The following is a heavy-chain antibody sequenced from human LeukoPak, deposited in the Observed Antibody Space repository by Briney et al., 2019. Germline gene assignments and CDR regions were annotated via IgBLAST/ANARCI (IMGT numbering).Heavy chain of an antibody. CDR2: IYYSGRT. CDR1: GGSISSDY. D-gene: IGHD4-11*01. Sequence: SKTLSLTCTVSGGSISSDYWSWIRQPPGKGLEWIGYIYYSGRTYYNPSLKSRITISVDTSKNQFSLKLSSVTAADTAVYYCAGGFYSPHYWGQGTLVSVSS. CDR3: AGGFYSPHY. V-gene: IGHV4-59*01. J-gene: IGHJ4*02.